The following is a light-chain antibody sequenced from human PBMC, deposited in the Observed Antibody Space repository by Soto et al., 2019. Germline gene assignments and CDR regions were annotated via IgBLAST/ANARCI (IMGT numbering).Light chain of an antibody. CDR1: QSVSSSY. J-gene: IGKJ1*01. Sequence: EIVLTQSPLSLHVTPGEPATLSCRASQSVSSSYLAWYQQKPGQAPRLLIYGASSRATGIPARFSGSGSGTDFTLTISSLEPEDFAVYYCHQRSDWPRTFGQGTKVDI. CDR2: GAS. V-gene: IGKV3D-20*02. CDR3: HQRSDWPRT.